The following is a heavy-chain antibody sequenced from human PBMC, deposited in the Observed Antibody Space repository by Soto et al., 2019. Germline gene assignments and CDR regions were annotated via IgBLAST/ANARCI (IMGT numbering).Heavy chain of an antibody. V-gene: IGHV4-59*01. J-gene: IGHJ4*02. CDR2: IYYSGGT. CDR1: GGSISSYY. CDR3: ATADAGSWISFVY. D-gene: IGHD6-13*01. Sequence: QVQLQESGPGLVKPSETLSLTCTISGGSISSYYWSWIRQPPGKGLEWIGYIYYSGGTNYNPSLKRRVTISVDTSKTQVSLKLSAVTGADTAVYDCATADAGSWISFVYWGQGTLVTVSP.